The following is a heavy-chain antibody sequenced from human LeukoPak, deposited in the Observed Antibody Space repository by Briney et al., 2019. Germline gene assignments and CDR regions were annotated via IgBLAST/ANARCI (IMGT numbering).Heavy chain of an antibody. Sequence: GGSLRLSCAASGFIVSSNFMSWVRQAPGKGLEWVSVLYSGGSTYYADSVKGRFTISGDNSKNTLYLQMNSLRPEDTAVYYCARAVGVTAIHNAFDIWGQGTMVTVSS. CDR2: LYSGGST. CDR1: GFIVSSNF. V-gene: IGHV3-66*02. CDR3: ARAVGVTAIHNAFDI. D-gene: IGHD2-21*02. J-gene: IGHJ3*02.